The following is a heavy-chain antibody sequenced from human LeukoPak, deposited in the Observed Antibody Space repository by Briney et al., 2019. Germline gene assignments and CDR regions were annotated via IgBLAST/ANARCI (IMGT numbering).Heavy chain of an antibody. J-gene: IGHJ4*02. CDR2: IYSGGSP. CDR3: ARDSGYDLRHY. Sequence: GGSLRLSCAASGFTVSSNYMSWVRQAPGKGLEWVSVIYSGGSPYYADSVKGRFTISRDHSKNTLYLQMNSLRAEDTAVYYCARDSGYDLRHYWGQGTLVTVSS. CDR1: GFTVSSNY. D-gene: IGHD5-12*01. V-gene: IGHV3-53*01.